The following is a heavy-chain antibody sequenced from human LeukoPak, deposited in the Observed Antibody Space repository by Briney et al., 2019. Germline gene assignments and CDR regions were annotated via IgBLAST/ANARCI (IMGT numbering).Heavy chain of an antibody. Sequence: SVKVSCKASGGTFSSYAISWVRQAPGQGLEWMGRIIPILGIANYAQKFQGRVTITADKSTSTAYMELSSLRSEDTAVYYCARTGRMVAATGSWPYYYYGMDVWGQGTTVTVSS. J-gene: IGHJ6*02. D-gene: IGHD2-15*01. CDR1: GGTFSSYA. V-gene: IGHV1-69*04. CDR3: ARTGRMVAATGSWPYYYYGMDV. CDR2: IIPILGIA.